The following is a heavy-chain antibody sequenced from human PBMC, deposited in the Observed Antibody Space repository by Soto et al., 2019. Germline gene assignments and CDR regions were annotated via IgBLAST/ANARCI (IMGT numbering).Heavy chain of an antibody. CDR1: GGTFSSYA. D-gene: IGHD6-19*01. CDR2: IIPIFGTA. CDR3: ARGSSVAAQYYFDY. J-gene: IGHJ4*02. Sequence: QVQLVQSGAAVKKPGSSVKVSCKASGGTFSSYAISWVRQAPGQGLEWMGGIIPIFGTANYAQKFQGRVTITADESTSTAYMELSSLRSEDTAVYYCARGSSVAAQYYFDYWGQGTLVTVSS. V-gene: IGHV1-69*12.